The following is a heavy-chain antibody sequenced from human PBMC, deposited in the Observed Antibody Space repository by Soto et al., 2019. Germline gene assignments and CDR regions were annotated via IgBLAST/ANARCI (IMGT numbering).Heavy chain of an antibody. D-gene: IGHD6-6*01. CDR1: GFTLSGYA. CDR3: ARRARPDFYYMDV. Sequence: EVQLAESGGGLAQPGGSLKLSCAASGFTLSGYAMDWVRQAPGKGLEYVSGISSNGVGTYYANYVQGRFTIYRDNSRNTVYLQMGSLRPEDMAVYYCARRARPDFYYMDVWGKGTTVTVSS. V-gene: IGHV3-64*01. CDR2: ISSNGVGT. J-gene: IGHJ6*03.